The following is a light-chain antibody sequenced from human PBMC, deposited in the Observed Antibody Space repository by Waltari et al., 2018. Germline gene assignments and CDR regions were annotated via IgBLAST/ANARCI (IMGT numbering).Light chain of an antibody. CDR3: CSYTDSHGV. CDR2: EAS. Sequence: QHPGNAHKRSSYEASRRPSGVASRLSGSKAGKTASLTISGLHAEDEGDYYCCSYTDSHGVFGGGTKLTCL. V-gene: IGLV2-23*01. J-gene: IGLJ2*01.